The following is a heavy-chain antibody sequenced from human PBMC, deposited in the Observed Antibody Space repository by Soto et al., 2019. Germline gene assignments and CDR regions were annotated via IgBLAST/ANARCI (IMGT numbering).Heavy chain of an antibody. V-gene: IGHV3-9*01. CDR3: AKDRWARDSIDV. CDR1: GFTFDDYG. CDR2: ITWNSATI. Sequence: SLKISCAASGFTFDDYGMHWVRQGPGKGLEWVSGITWNSATIGYAASVKGRFTISRDNAKNSLYLQMSSLTTEDTAVYYCAKDRWARDSIDVWGQGTTVTVPS. J-gene: IGHJ6*02.